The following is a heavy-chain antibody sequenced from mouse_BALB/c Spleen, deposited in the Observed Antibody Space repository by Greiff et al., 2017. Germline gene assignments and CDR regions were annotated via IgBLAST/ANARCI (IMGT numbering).Heavy chain of an antibody. V-gene: IGHV14-3*02. CDR3: ARELLPEGGFAY. D-gene: IGHD2-12*01. CDR2: IDPANGNT. Sequence: VQLQQSGAELVKPGASVKLSCTASGFNIKDTYMHWVKQRPEQGLEWIGRIDPANGNTKYDPKFQGKATITADTSSNTAYLQLSSLTSEDTAVYYCARELLPEGGFAYWGQGTLVTVSA. CDR1: GFNIKDTY. J-gene: IGHJ3*01.